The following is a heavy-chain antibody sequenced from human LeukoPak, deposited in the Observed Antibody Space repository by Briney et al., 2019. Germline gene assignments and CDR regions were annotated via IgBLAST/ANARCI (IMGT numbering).Heavy chain of an antibody. CDR2: IDPRGGST. CDR1: GYTFTGYY. Sequence: ASVKVFCKASGYTFTGYYMHWVRQAPGQGLEWMGVIDPRGGSTTYAQKVQGRFTMTRDTSTNTVYMELRSLNSEDTAVYYCARSHSSWYWFDPWGQGTLVTVSS. V-gene: IGHV1-46*01. CDR3: ARSHSSWYWFDP. D-gene: IGHD6-13*01. J-gene: IGHJ5*02.